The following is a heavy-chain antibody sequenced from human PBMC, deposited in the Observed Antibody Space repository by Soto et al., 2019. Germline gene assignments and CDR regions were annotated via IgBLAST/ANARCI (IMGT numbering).Heavy chain of an antibody. Sequence: GGSLRLSCAASGFTFSSYAMSWVRQAPGKGLEWVSAISGSGGSTYYADSVKGRFTISRDNSKNTLYLQMNSLRAEDTAVYYCVRFDSSGYWLRTFDYWGQGTLVTVSS. CDR2: ISGSGGST. D-gene: IGHD3-22*01. CDR1: GFTFSSYA. V-gene: IGHV3-23*01. CDR3: VRFDSSGYWLRTFDY. J-gene: IGHJ4*02.